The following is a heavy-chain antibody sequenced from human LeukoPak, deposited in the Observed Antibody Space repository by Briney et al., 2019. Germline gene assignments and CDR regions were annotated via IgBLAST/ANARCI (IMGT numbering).Heavy chain of an antibody. J-gene: IGHJ4*02. Sequence: SETLSLTCAVYGGSFSGYYWSWIRQPPGKGLEWIGEINHSGSTNYNPSLKSRVTISVDTSRNQFSLKLSSVTAADTAVYYCARARQWLGHFDYWGQGTLVTVSS. V-gene: IGHV4-34*01. CDR3: ARARQWLGHFDY. D-gene: IGHD6-19*01. CDR1: GGSFSGYY. CDR2: INHSGST.